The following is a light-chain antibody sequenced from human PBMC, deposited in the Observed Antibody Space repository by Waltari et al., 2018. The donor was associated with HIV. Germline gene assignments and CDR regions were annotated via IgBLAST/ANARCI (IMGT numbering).Light chain of an antibody. CDR1: QSISSH. Sequence: DIRMTQSPSSLSASVGDRVTITCRASQSISSHLKWYQQQPGKTPKLLIYAASSLQSGVPVRFSGSGSGTDFTLTITSLQPEDVATYYCQQSYTTPCTFGQGTKLDIQ. V-gene: IGKV1-39*01. CDR3: QQSYTTPCT. J-gene: IGKJ2*02. CDR2: AAS.